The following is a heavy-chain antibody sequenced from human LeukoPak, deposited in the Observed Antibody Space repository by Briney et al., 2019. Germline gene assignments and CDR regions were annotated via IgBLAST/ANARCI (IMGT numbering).Heavy chain of an antibody. J-gene: IGHJ5*02. CDR1: GFTFSSYG. V-gene: IGHV3-23*01. CDR3: AKKYSTGLDP. CDR2: ISGTGGST. Sequence: AGETLRLSCAASGFTFSSYGMSWVRQAPGKGLEWVSAISGTGGSTYYADSVKGRFTISRDNSKNTLYLQMNSLRAEDTAVYYCAKKYSTGLDPWGQGTLVTVSS. D-gene: IGHD1-26*01.